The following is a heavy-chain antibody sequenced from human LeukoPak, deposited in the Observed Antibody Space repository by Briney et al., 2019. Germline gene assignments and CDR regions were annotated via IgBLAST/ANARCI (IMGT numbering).Heavy chain of an antibody. Sequence: GGSLRLSCAASGFTFSTYSMNWVRQAPGKGLEWVSSIISSGTYVQIADSLEGRFTISRDNAKNSVYLQMNSLRAEDTAVHYCTRLGPRGNYDIGVYYFDYWGQGTLVTVSS. CDR3: TRLGPRGNYDIGVYYFDY. J-gene: IGHJ4*02. CDR1: GFTFSTYS. D-gene: IGHD3-9*01. V-gene: IGHV3-21*06. CDR2: IISSGTYV.